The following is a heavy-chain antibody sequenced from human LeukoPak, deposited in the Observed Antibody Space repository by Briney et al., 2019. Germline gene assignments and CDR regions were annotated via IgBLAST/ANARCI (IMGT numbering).Heavy chain of an antibody. J-gene: IGHJ6*04. D-gene: IGHD5-18*01. CDR2: IYYSGST. Sequence: SETLSLTCTVSGGSISSSSYYWGWIRQPPGKGLEWIGSIYYSGSTYYNPSLKSRVTISVDTSKQFSLKLRSVTAADTAVYYCAVGYSYGFMDVWGKGTTVTVSS. CDR1: GGSISSSSYY. V-gene: IGHV4-39*07. CDR3: AVGYSYGFMDV.